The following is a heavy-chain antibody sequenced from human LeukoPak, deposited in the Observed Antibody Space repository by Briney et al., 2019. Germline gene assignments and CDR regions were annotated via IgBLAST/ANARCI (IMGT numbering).Heavy chain of an antibody. Sequence: PGGSLRLSCAASGFTFSHYGMHWVRQPPGKGLEWLTFIRYDATSTYYVDSVKGRFTVSRGNSKNTLYLQMNSLRAEDTALYYCATSTLTYGDYVTYYWGQGTLVSVSS. CDR2: IRYDATST. CDR3: ATSTLTYGDYVTYY. J-gene: IGHJ4*02. CDR1: GFTFSHYG. D-gene: IGHD4-17*01. V-gene: IGHV3-30*02.